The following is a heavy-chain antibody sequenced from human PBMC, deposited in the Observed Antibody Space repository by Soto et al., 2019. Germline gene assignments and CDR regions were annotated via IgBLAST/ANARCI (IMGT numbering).Heavy chain of an antibody. CDR3: ARGLPDIVVVPAAIYFDY. CDR1: GGSFSGYY. V-gene: IGHV4-34*01. J-gene: IGHJ4*02. CDR2: INHSGST. D-gene: IGHD2-2*01. Sequence: QVQLQQWGAGLLKPSETLSLTCAVYGGSFSGYYWSWIRQPPGKGLEWIGEINHSGSTNYNPSLKSRVTISVDTSKNRFSLKLSSVTAADTAVYYCARGLPDIVVVPAAIYFDYWGQGTLVTVSS.